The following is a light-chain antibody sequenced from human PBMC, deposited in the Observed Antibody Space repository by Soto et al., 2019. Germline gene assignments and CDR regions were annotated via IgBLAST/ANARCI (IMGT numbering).Light chain of an antibody. CDR2: GAS. V-gene: IGKV3-11*01. CDR3: QQRTDRPSWT. CDR1: PSVDSN. Sequence: ILMTQSPATLSVSPGETATLPCSSSPSVDSNLAWSHHNPGPAPRLLIYGASTRATGIPDRFRGSGAGTDFTPSISSLEPEDFAVYYCQQRTDRPSWTFGQGTKVDIK. J-gene: IGKJ1*01.